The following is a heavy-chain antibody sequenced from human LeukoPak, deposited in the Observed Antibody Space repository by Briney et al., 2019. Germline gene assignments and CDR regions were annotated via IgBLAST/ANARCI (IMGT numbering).Heavy chain of an antibody. CDR1: GDSVSSNSVS. D-gene: IGHD6-19*01. CDR2: TYYWSKWYY. J-gene: IGHJ4*02. Sequence: ASQTLSLTCAISGDSVSSNSVSWNWIRQSPSRGLEWLGRTYYWSKWYYDYALSVKSRITVNPDTSKNHFSLQLNSVTPEDTAVYYCARDRPNSSGWTPLDYWGQGTLVTVSS. CDR3: ARDRPNSSGWTPLDY. V-gene: IGHV6-1*01.